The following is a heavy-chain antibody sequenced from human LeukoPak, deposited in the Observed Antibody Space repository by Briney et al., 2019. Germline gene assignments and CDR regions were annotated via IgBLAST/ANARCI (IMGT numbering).Heavy chain of an antibody. CDR1: GFSFSSYA. CDR2: MSSSDDGR. CDR3: AKDIRRGYNYGYDQFAY. Sequence: GGSLRLSCAPSGFSFSSYAMSWVRQAPGKGLEWVSAMSSSDDGRYYAASVRGRFTISRDNSKNTLYLQMNSLRAEDTAVYYCAKDIRRGYNYGYDQFAYWGEGTLVTVSS. V-gene: IGHV3-23*01. D-gene: IGHD5-18*01. J-gene: IGHJ4*02.